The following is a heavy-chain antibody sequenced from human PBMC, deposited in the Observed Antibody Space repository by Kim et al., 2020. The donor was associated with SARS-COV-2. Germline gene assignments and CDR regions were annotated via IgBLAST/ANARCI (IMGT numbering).Heavy chain of an antibody. J-gene: IGHJ5*02. CDR3: APLFPPEGGYGTNWFDP. CDR1: GGSISSSSYY. V-gene: IGHV4-39*01. CDR2: IYYSGST. Sequence: SETLSLTCTVSGGSISSSSYYWGWIRQPPGKGLEWIGSIYYSGSTYYNPSLKSRVTISVDTSKNQFSLKLSSVTAADTAVYYCAPLFPPEGGYGTNWFDPWGQGTLVTVSS. D-gene: IGHD5-18*01.